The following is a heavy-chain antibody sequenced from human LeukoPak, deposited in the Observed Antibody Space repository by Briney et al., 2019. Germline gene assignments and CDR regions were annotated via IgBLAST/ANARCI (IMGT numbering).Heavy chain of an antibody. CDR1: GFTFSSYW. J-gene: IGHJ6*03. D-gene: IGHD5-12*01. CDR3: ARGTVYSGYDWGYYYYMDV. V-gene: IGHV3-74*01. Sequence: GGSLRLSCAASGFTFSSYWMHWVRQAPGRGLVWVSRINSDGSSTSYADPVKGRFTISRDNAKNTLYLQMNSLRAEDTAVYYCARGTVYSGYDWGYYYYMDVWGKGTTVTVSS. CDR2: INSDGSST.